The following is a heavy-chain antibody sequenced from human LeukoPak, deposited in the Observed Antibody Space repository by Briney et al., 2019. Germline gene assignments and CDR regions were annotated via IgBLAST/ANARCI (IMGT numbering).Heavy chain of an antibody. V-gene: IGHV4-34*01. CDR1: GGSFSGYY. CDR3: ARRHPVGYCSSTSCYAPNWFDP. D-gene: IGHD2-2*01. J-gene: IGHJ5*02. Sequence: PSETLSLTCAVYGGSFSGYYWSWIRQPPGKGLEWIGEINHSGSTNHNPSLKSRVTISVDTSKNQFSLKLSSVTAADTAVYYCARRHPVGYCSSTSCYAPNWFDPWGQGTLVTVSS. CDR2: INHSGST.